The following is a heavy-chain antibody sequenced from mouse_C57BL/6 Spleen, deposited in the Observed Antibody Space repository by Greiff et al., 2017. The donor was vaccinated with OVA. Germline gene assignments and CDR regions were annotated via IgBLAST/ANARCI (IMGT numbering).Heavy chain of an antibody. D-gene: IGHD2-5*01. J-gene: IGHJ3*01. CDR2: IDPETGGT. CDR1: GYTFTDYE. V-gene: IGHV1-15*01. CDR3: TRGDSNYEGFAY. Sequence: VQLQESGAELVRPGASVTLSCKASGYTFTDYEMHWVKQTPVHGLEWIGAIDPETGGTAYNQKFKGKAILTADKSSSTAYMELRSLTSEDSAVYYCTRGDSNYEGFAYWGQGTLVTVSA.